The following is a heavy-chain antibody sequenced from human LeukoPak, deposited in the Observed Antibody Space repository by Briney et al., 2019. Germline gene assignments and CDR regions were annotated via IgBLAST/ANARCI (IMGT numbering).Heavy chain of an antibody. CDR3: AALEHSSGWYAGPEANY. V-gene: IGHV1-69*05. CDR1: GGTFSSYA. CDR2: IIPIFGTA. J-gene: IGHJ4*02. D-gene: IGHD6-19*01. Sequence: SVKVSCKASGGTFSSYAISWVRQAPGQGLEWMGGIIPIFGTANYAQKFQGRVTITTDESTSTAYMELSSLRSEDTAVYYCAALEHSSGWYAGPEANYWGQGTLVTVSS.